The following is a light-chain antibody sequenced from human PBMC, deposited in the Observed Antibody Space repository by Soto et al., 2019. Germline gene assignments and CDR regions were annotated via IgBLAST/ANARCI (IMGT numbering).Light chain of an antibody. CDR2: GAS. Sequence: EIVLTQSPGTLSLSPGERATLSCRASQSVSSISLAWYQQKPGQALRLLIYGASGRATGIPDRFSGSGSGTDFTLTNSRLEPEDVAVYYCQQYGGSPWTFGQGTKVEIK. J-gene: IGKJ1*01. CDR1: QSVSSIS. CDR3: QQYGGSPWT. V-gene: IGKV3-20*01.